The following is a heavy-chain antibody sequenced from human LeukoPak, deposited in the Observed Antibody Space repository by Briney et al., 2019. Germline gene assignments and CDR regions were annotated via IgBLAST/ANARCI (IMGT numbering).Heavy chain of an antibody. CDR1: GGSNSSYY. CDR2: IYDSGTT. J-gene: IGHJ6*02. CDR3: ARSVVVTATLRYHYGMDV. V-gene: IGHV4-59*01. Sequence: PSETLSLTCTVSGGSNSSYYWNWIRQPPGKGLEWIGYIYDSGTTNYNPSLKSRVTMSVDSSKNHFSLKLTSVTAADTAVYYCARSVVVTATLRYHYGMDVWGQGTTVTVSS. D-gene: IGHD2-21*02.